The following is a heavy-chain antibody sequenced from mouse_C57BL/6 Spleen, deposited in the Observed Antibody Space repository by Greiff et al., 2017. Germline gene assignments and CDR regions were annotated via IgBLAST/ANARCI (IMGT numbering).Heavy chain of an antibody. J-gene: IGHJ2*01. CDR2: IWSGGST. D-gene: IGHD4-1*02. V-gene: IGHV2-2*01. CDR1: GFSLTSYG. CDR3: ARNPHSTGPYYFDY. Sequence: VKLMESGPGLVQPSQSLSITCTVSGFSLTSYGVHWVRQSPGKGLEWLGVIWSGGSTDYNAAFISRLSISKDNSKSQVFFKMNSLQADDTAIYYCARNPHSTGPYYFDYWGQGTTLTVSS.